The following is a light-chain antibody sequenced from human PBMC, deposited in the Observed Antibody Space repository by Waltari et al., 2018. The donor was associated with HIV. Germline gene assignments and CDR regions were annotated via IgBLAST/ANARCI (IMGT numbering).Light chain of an antibody. CDR2: DDD. Sequence: SYVLTQPPSISVAPGTTATITCGGNNIGNRNVHWYQQKAGQAPILGIYDDDDRPSGIPERFSGSNSENTATLTINRIEVGDEADYYCQVWDSGSDHVFGSGTTVTVL. V-gene: IGLV3-21*01. CDR3: QVWDSGSDHV. J-gene: IGLJ1*01. CDR1: NIGNRN.